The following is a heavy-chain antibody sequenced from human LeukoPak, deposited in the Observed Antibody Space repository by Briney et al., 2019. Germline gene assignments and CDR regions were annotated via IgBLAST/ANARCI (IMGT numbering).Heavy chain of an antibody. CDR3: ARGPADYYDSSGYF. D-gene: IGHD3-22*01. V-gene: IGHV3-11*01. Sequence: GGSLRLSCAASGFTFSDYYMSWIRQAPGKALEWVSYISSSGSTIYYADSVKGRFTISRDNAKNSLYLQMNSLRAEDTAVYYCARGPADYYDSSGYFWGQGTLVTVSS. CDR1: GFTFSDYY. CDR2: ISSSGSTI. J-gene: IGHJ4*02.